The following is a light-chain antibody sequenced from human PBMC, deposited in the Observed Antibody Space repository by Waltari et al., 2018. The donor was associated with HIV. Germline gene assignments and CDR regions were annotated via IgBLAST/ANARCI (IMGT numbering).Light chain of an antibody. Sequence: EIVLTKSPVTLSLSPGERSNLSCRASQTIRNYVGWYQQKSCQPPRLLNYDASTRDTGIPARFSGAGSGTDFTLTIDSLEPEDFAMYYCQQRSNWPGTFGPGTRVDVK. V-gene: IGKV3-11*01. CDR2: DAS. CDR3: QQRSNWPGT. J-gene: IGKJ3*01. CDR1: QTIRNY.